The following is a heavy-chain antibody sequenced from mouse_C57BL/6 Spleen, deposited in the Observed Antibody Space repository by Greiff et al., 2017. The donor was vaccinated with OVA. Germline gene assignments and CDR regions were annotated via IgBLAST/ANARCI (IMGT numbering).Heavy chain of an antibody. CDR1: GFNIKDYY. D-gene: IGHD3-2*02. J-gene: IGHJ3*01. CDR3: TRGAQGTGFAY. Sequence: EVKLMESGAELVKPGASVKLSCTASGFNIKDYYMHWVKQRTEQGLEWIGRIDPEDGETKYAPQLQGKGTITADTTSNTAYLQLISLTSEDTSVYYCTRGAQGTGFAYWGQGTLVTVSA. V-gene: IGHV14-2*01. CDR2: IDPEDGET.